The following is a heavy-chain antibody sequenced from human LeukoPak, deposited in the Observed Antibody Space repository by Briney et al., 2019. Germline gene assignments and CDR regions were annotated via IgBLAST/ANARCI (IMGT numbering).Heavy chain of an antibody. D-gene: IGHD2-15*01. CDR1: GDSASSDSAA. Sequence: SQTLSLTCAISGDSASSDSAAWNWIRQSPSRGLEWLGRTYYRSKWYNDYAVSVTSRITINPDTSKNQFSLQLNSVTPEDTAVYYCARDRCSGGSCYQHFQHWGQGTLVTVSS. J-gene: IGHJ1*01. CDR3: ARDRCSGGSCYQHFQH. V-gene: IGHV6-1*01. CDR2: TYYRSKWYN.